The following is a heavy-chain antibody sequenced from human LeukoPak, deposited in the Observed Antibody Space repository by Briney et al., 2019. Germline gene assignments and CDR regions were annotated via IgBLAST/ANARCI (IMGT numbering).Heavy chain of an antibody. D-gene: IGHD6-19*01. CDR1: GFTFTTYW. J-gene: IGHJ5*02. Sequence: GGSLRLSCAASGFTFTTYWMSWVRQAPGKGLEWVANIKQDGTEKYYVDSVKGRFTISRDNAKNSLYLQMNSLRVEDTAVYYCVRESAYDSGWVTRWFDPWGQGTLVTASS. CDR2: IKQDGTEK. V-gene: IGHV3-7*01. CDR3: VRESAYDSGWVTRWFDP.